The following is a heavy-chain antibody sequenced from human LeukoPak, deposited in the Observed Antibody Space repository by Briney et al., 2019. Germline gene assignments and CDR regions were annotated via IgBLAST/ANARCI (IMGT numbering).Heavy chain of an antibody. Sequence: ASVKVSFTASGYTFSNYYMHWVRQAPGQGLEWMGIINPSGGSTSYAQKFQGRVTMTRDTSTSTVYMELSSLRSEDTAVYYCARGLVVVPAAMAYWGQRTLVTVSS. CDR2: INPSGGST. V-gene: IGHV1-46*01. J-gene: IGHJ4*02. CDR1: GYTFSNYY. D-gene: IGHD2-2*01. CDR3: ARGLVVVPAAMAY.